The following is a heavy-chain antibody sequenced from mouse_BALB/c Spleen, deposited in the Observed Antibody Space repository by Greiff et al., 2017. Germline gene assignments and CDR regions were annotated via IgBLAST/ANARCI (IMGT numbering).Heavy chain of an antibody. Sequence: QLQQSGAELVRPGVSVKISCKGSGYTFTDYAMHWVKQSHAKSLEWIGVISTYYGDASYNQKFKGKATMTVDKSSSTAYMELARLTSEDSAIYYCARGWAYFDYWGQGTTLTVSS. J-gene: IGHJ2*01. V-gene: IGHV1S137*01. D-gene: IGHD1-1*02. CDR2: ISTYYGDA. CDR1: GYTFTDYA. CDR3: ARGWAYFDY.